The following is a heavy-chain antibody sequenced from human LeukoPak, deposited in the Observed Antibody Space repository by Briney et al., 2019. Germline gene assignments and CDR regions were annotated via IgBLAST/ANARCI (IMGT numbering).Heavy chain of an antibody. CDR3: ARRSYARGTFDY. J-gene: IGHJ4*02. V-gene: IGHV1-46*01. D-gene: IGHD5-18*01. CDR2: ITPSGGST. Sequence: ASVKVSCKASGYTDTSYYMHWVRQAPGQGVEWREIITPSGGSTSSAQKFQGRVTMTRDTSTSTVYMELSSLRSEDTVVYYCARRSYARGTFDYWGQGTLVTVSS. CDR1: GYTDTSYY.